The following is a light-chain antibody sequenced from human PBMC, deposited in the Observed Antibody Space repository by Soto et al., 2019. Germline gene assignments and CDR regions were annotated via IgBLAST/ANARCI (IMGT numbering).Light chain of an antibody. CDR3: FSYTSSGTYV. CDR1: SSDVGNYKY. V-gene: IGLV2-14*01. CDR2: EVS. Sequence: QSVLTQPASVSGSPGQSITISFTGTSSDVGNYKYVSGYQQHPGKAPKLMIYEVSNRPSGVSNRFSGSKSGNTASLTISGLQAEDETDYYCFSYTSSGTYVFGTGTKLTVL. J-gene: IGLJ1*01.